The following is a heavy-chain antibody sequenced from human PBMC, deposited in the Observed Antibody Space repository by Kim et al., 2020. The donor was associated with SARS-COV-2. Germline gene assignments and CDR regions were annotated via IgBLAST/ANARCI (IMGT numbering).Heavy chain of an antibody. Sequence: GGSLRLSCAVSGFTFSSYGMHWVRQAPGKGLEWVAVISYDGSNKYYADSVKGRFTISRDNSKNTLYLQMNSLRAEDTAVYYCAKDLVVWDYGMDVWGQGTTVTVSS. D-gene: IGHD2-8*02. V-gene: IGHV3-30*18. J-gene: IGHJ6*02. CDR2: ISYDGSNK. CDR3: AKDLVVWDYGMDV. CDR1: GFTFSSYG.